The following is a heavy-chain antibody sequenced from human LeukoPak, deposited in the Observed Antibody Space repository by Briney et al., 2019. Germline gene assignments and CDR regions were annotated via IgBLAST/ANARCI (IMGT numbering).Heavy chain of an antibody. Sequence: ASVKVSCKASGYTFTSYGISWVRQAPGQGLEWMGWISAYNGNTNYAQKLQGRVTMTTDASTSTAYMELRSLRSDDTAVYYCARRVGGSSGWYGDFDYWGQGTLVTVSS. CDR2: ISAYNGNT. J-gene: IGHJ4*02. D-gene: IGHD6-19*01. CDR3: ARRVGGSSGWYGDFDY. CDR1: GYTFTSYG. V-gene: IGHV1-18*01.